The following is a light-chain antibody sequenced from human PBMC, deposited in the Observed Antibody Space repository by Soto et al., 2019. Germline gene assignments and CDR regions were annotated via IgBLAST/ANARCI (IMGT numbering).Light chain of an antibody. CDR3: HQYYGTPPT. CDR2: DAS. V-gene: IGKV3-11*01. CDR1: QSVSRY. J-gene: IGKJ3*01. Sequence: EIVLTQSPATLSLSPGERATLSCRASQSVSRYLAWYQQKPGQAPRLLIYDASNRATGIPARFSGSGSGTDFTLTISSLEPEDFAVYYCHQYYGTPPTFGPGTKVDIK.